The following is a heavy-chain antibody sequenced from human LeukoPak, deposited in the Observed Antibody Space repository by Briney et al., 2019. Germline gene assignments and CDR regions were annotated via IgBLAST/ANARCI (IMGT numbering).Heavy chain of an antibody. V-gene: IGHV3-30-3*01. J-gene: IGHJ4*02. CDR1: GFTFSTYA. D-gene: IGHD3-10*01. CDR2: ISYDGNNK. CDR3: ARGDYYGSGSYRFDY. Sequence: GGSLRLSCAASGFTFSTYAMHWVRQAPGKGLEWVAAISYDGNNKYYADSVKGRFTMSRDNSKNTLYLQMNSLRAEDTVVFFCARGDYYGSGSYRFDYWGQGTPVTVSS.